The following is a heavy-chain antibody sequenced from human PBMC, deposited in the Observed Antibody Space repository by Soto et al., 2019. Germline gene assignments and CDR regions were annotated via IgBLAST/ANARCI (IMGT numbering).Heavy chain of an antibody. CDR3: ARALPGGAGTLPKSF. CDR2: IWYDGSNK. D-gene: IGHD6-19*01. J-gene: IGHJ4*02. CDR1: GFTFSSYG. Sequence: QVQLVESGGGVVQPGRSLRLSCAASGFTFSSYGMHWVRQAPGKGLEWVAVIWYDGSNKYYADSVKGRFTISRDNSKNALNLQMNSLRAEDTAVYYCARALPGGAGTLPKSFWGQGTLVTVSS. V-gene: IGHV3-33*01.